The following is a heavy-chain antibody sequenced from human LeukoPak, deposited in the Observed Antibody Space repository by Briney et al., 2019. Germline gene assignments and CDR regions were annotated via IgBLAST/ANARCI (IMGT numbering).Heavy chain of an antibody. CDR1: GYSFTSYW. J-gene: IGHJ4*02. D-gene: IGHD5-18*01. CDR2: IYPGDSDT. CDR3: ARRGNRGYSYGPFDY. Sequence: GESLKISCKGPGYSFTSYWIGWVRQMPGKGLEWMGIIYPGDSDTRYSPSFQGQVTISADKSISTAYLQWSSLKASDTAMYYCARRGNRGYSYGPFDYWGQGTLVTVSS. V-gene: IGHV5-51*01.